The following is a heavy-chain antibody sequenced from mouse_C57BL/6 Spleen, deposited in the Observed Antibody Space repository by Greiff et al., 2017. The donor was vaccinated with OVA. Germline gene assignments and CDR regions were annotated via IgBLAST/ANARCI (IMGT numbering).Heavy chain of an antibody. D-gene: IGHD2-14*01. J-gene: IGHJ2*01. Sequence: QVQLQQSGAELVRPGASVTLSCKASGYTFTDYEMHWVKQTPVHGLEWIGAIDPETGGTAYNQKFKGKAILTADKSSSTAYMELRSLTSEDSAVYYCTRWTTIGGYFDYWGQGTTLTVSS. CDR3: TRWTTIGGYFDY. V-gene: IGHV1-15*01. CDR2: IDPETGGT. CDR1: GYTFTDYE.